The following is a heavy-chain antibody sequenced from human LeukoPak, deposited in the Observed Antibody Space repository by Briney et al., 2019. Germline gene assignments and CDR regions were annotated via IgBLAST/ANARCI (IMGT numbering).Heavy chain of an antibody. CDR3: ARGSNRVLRYFDWSLAGMDV. V-gene: IGHV4-4*02. D-gene: IGHD3-9*01. CDR2: IYHSGST. J-gene: IGHJ6*04. Sequence: SGTLSLTCAVSGGSISSSNWWSWVRQPPGKGLEWIGEIYHSGSTNYNPSLKSRVTISVDKSKNQFSLKLSSVTAADTAVYYCARGSNRVLRYFDWSLAGMDVWGKGTTVTVSS. CDR1: GGSISSSNW.